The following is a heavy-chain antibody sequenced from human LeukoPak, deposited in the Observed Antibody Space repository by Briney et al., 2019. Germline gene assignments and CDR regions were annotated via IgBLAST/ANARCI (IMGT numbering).Heavy chain of an antibody. Sequence: GGSLRLSCAASGFTFSSYEMNWVRQAPGKGLEWVSYISSSGSTIYYADSVKGRFTISRDNAKNSLYLQMNSLRAEDTAVYYCARVARDLYYDFWSGNYYFDYWGQGTLVTVSS. CDR1: GFTFSSYE. D-gene: IGHD3-3*01. CDR2: ISSSGSTI. CDR3: ARVARDLYYDFWSGNYYFDY. V-gene: IGHV3-48*03. J-gene: IGHJ4*02.